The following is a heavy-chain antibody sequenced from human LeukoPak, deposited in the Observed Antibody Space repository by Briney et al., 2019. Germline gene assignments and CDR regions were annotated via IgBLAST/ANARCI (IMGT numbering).Heavy chain of an antibody. CDR2: IIPILGIA. J-gene: IGHJ5*02. CDR3: ARDTSHYCSGGSCYLNWFDP. CDR1: GGTFSSYT. Sequence: SVKVSCKASGGTFSSYTISWVRQAPGQGLEWMGRIIPILGIANYAQKFQGRVTITADKSTSTAYMELSSLRSEATAVYYCARDTSHYCSGGSCYLNWFDPWGQGTLVTVSS. V-gene: IGHV1-69*04. D-gene: IGHD2-15*01.